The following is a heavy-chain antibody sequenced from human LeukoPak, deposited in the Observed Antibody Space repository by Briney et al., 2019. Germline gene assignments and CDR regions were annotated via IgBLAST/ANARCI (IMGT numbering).Heavy chain of an antibody. J-gene: IGHJ6*03. V-gene: IGHV4-59*12. CDR1: GGSISSYY. CDR3: ASSPEPYYYDSSGPVDYYYYYYMDV. Sequence: PSETLSLTCTVSGGSISSYYWSWIRQPPGEGRGWIGYIYYSGGTNYNPSLKSRVTMSVDTSKNQFSLKLSSVTAADTAVYYCASSPEPYYYDSSGPVDYYYYYYMDVWGKGTTVTVSS. CDR2: IYYSGGT. D-gene: IGHD3-22*01.